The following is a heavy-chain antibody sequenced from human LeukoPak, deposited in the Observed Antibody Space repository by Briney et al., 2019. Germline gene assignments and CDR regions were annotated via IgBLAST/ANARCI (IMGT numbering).Heavy chain of an antibody. V-gene: IGHV4-4*07. J-gene: IGHJ5*02. CDR3: ARDKSISAAGWLDP. CDR2: IYTSGIT. Sequence: PSETLSLTCTVSGGSISGYYWRWIREPAGRGLEWIGRIYTSGITNYTHSLKSRVTMSVDTSKNQFRLQLISVTAAATAVYYCARDKSISAAGWLDPWGQGTLVTVSS. D-gene: IGHD6-13*01. CDR1: GGSISGYY.